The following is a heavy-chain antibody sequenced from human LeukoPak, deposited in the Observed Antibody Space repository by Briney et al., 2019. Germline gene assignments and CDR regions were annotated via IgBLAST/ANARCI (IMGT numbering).Heavy chain of an antibody. D-gene: IGHD3-3*01. V-gene: IGHV3-21*01. CDR1: GFTLSSHS. CDR2: ISSSSSYI. J-gene: IGHJ4*02. Sequence: PGGSLRLSCAASGFTLSSHSMNWVRQAPGKGLEWVSSISSSSSYIYYADSVKGRFTISRDNAKNSLYLQMNSLRAEDTAVYYCARDSPYYDFWSGYSLFDYWGQGTLVTVSS. CDR3: ARDSPYYDFWSGYSLFDY.